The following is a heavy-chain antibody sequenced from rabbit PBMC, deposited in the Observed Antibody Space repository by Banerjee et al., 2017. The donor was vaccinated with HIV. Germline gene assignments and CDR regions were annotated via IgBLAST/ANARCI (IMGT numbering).Heavy chain of an antibody. D-gene: IGHD4-1*01. V-gene: IGHV1S43*01. CDR2: IDPVFGVT. Sequence: QSLEESGGDLVKPEGSLTLTCTASGFDLSSYYYMCWVRQAPGKGLEWIGYIDPVFGVTYYANWVNGRFTISSHNAQNTLYLQLNSLTAADTATYFCARDLAGVIGWNFGLWGPGTLVTVS. CDR3: ARDLAGVIGWNFGL. CDR1: GFDLSSYYY. J-gene: IGHJ4*01.